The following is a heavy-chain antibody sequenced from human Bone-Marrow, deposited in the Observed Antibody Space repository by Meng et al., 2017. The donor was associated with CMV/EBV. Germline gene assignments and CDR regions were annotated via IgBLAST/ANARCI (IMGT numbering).Heavy chain of an antibody. V-gene: IGHV4-34*01. CDR3: ARVGLSTVTTNFDT. CDR2: INHSGYT. D-gene: IGHD4-17*01. Sequence: GTLRLSCAASGFTFSDYYMTWIRQAPGKGLEWIGEINHSGYTSYNPSLKSRVTISIDTSKNQFSVTLSSVTAADSAVYYCARVGLSTVTTNFDTWGQGTLVTVSS. J-gene: IGHJ4*02. CDR1: GFTFSDYY.